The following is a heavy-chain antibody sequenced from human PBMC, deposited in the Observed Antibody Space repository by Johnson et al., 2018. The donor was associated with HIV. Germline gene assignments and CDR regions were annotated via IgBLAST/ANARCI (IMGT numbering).Heavy chain of an antibody. CDR2: IWYAGSNT. CDR3: ARDPSYDMAHTDGFDI. Sequence: QVQLVEPGGGVVQPGSSLRLSCAASGFTFSSYGMHWVRQAPGQGLEWVAVIWYAGSNTYYADPLKGRFPISRDNPKDTPYLQMDSRRAEDAAVYYCARDPSYDMAHTDGFDIWGQGTMVTVSS. V-gene: IGHV3-30*19. CDR1: GFTFSSYG. D-gene: IGHD3-22*01. J-gene: IGHJ3*02.